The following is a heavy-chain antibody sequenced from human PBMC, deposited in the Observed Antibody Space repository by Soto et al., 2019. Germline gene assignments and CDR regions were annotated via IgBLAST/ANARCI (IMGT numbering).Heavy chain of an antibody. CDR2: ISGSGGST. CDR3: AGASSRVSSVVAAY. J-gene: IGHJ4*02. CDR1: GFTFSSYG. Sequence: GGSLRLSCAASGFTFSSYGMSWVRQAPGKGLEWVSTISGSGGSTYYADSVKGRFTISRDNSKKTLYLQMNSLRSDDTAVYYCAGASSRVSSVVAAYWGQGTLVTVSS. V-gene: IGHV3-23*01. D-gene: IGHD2-15*01.